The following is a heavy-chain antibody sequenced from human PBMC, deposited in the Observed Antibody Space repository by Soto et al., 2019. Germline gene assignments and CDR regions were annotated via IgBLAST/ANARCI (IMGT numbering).Heavy chain of an antibody. CDR3: AKYRSTSSGAEGFDY. CDR2: ISGSADVT. V-gene: IGHV3-23*01. D-gene: IGHD6-6*01. CDR1: GFTFNSYA. Sequence: SGGSLRLSCTVSGFTFNSYAMTWVRQPPGKGLEWVSSISGSADVTFYADSVKGRFTISRDNSKIMLYLQLNSLRAEDTGVYYCAKYRSTSSGAEGFDYWGQGALVTVSS. J-gene: IGHJ4*02.